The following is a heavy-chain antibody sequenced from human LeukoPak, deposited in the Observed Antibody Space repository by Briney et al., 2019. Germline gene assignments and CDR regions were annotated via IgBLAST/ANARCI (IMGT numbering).Heavy chain of an antibody. CDR1: GFTFDDYG. Sequence: GGSLRLSCAASGFTFDDYGMSWVRQAPGKGLEWVSGINWNGGSTGYADSVKGRFTISRDNAKNSLYLQMNSLRAEDTALYYCARRRYSYGFGDWFDPWGQGTLVTVSS. CDR3: ARRRYSYGFGDWFDP. V-gene: IGHV3-20*04. D-gene: IGHD5-18*01. J-gene: IGHJ5*02. CDR2: INWNGGST.